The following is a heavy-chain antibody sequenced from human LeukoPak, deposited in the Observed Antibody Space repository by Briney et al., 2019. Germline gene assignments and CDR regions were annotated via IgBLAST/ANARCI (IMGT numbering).Heavy chain of an antibody. CDR2: ISSSSSYI. Sequence: GGSLRLSCAASGFTFSSYDMTWVRQASGQGLEWVSSISSSSSYIYYADSVKGRFTNSRDNARNSLYLQMNSLRAEDTAVYYCARDGLAAATLHWCFDLWGRGTLVTVSS. CDR1: GFTFSSYD. D-gene: IGHD2-15*01. J-gene: IGHJ2*01. V-gene: IGHV3-21*01. CDR3: ARDGLAAATLHWCFDL.